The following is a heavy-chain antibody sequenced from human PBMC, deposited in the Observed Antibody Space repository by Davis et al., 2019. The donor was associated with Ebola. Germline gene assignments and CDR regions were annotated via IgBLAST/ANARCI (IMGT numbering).Heavy chain of an antibody. J-gene: IGHJ4*02. CDR2: INPNSGGT. D-gene: IGHD3-22*01. Sequence: ASVKVSCKASGYTFTGYYMHWVRQAPGQGLEWMGWINPNSGGTNYAQKLQGRVTMTTDTSTSTAYMELRSLRSDDTAVYYCARDGDYYDSSGYDYWGQGTLVTVSS. CDR1: GYTFTGYY. CDR3: ARDGDYYDSSGYDY. V-gene: IGHV1-2*02.